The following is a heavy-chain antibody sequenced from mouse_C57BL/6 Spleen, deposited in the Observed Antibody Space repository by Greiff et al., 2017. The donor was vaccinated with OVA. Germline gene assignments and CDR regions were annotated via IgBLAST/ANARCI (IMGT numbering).Heavy chain of an antibody. J-gene: IGHJ2*01. CDR2: IYPGSGNT. CDR3: ARWRYGSSFDY. CDR1: GYTFTDYY. Sequence: QVQLQQSGAELVRPGASVKLSCKASGYTFTDYYINWVKQRPGQGLEWIARIYPGSGNTYYNEKFKGKATLTAEKSSSTAYMQLSSLTSEDSAVYFCARWRYGSSFDYWGQGTTLTVSS. V-gene: IGHV1-76*01. D-gene: IGHD1-1*01.